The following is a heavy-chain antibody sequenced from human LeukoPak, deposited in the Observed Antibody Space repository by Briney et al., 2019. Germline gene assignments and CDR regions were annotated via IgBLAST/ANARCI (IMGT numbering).Heavy chain of an antibody. CDR2: ISYDGSNK. CDR1: GFTFSSYG. Sequence: PGRSLRLSCAASGFTFSSYGMHWVRQAPGKGLEWVAVISYDGSNKYYADSVKGRFTISRDNSKNTLYLQMNSLRAEDTAVYYCAKVGSTVTSYYYYYMDVWGKGTTVTVSS. J-gene: IGHJ6*03. D-gene: IGHD4-11*01. CDR3: AKVGSTVTSYYYYYMDV. V-gene: IGHV3-30*18.